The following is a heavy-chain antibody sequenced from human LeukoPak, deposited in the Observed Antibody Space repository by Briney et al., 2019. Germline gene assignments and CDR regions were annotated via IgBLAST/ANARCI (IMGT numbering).Heavy chain of an antibody. CDR2: IKQDGSEK. CDR3: AVGGSCHYH. D-gene: IGHD2-15*01. V-gene: IGHV3-7*03. CDR1: GFTFSSYW. Sequence: PGGSLRLSRAASGFTFSSYWMSWVRQAPGKGLEWVANIKQDGSEKYYVDSVKGRFTISRDNAKNSLFLQMNSLRAEDTAVYYCAVGGSCHYHWGQGTLVTVSS. J-gene: IGHJ5*02.